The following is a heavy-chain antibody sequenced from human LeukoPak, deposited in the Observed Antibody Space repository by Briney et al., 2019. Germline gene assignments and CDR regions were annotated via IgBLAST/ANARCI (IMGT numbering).Heavy chain of an antibody. CDR3: ARDNYYDSSGYYKPLDY. V-gene: IGHV3-30*04. D-gene: IGHD3-22*01. CDR2: ISYDGSNK. CDR1: GFTFSSYA. J-gene: IGHJ4*02. Sequence: GGSLRLSCAASGFTFSSYAMHWVRQAPGKGLEWVAVISYDGSNKYYADSVKGRFTISRDNSKNTLYLQMNSLRAEDTAVYYCARDNYYDSSGYYKPLDYWGQGTLVTVSS.